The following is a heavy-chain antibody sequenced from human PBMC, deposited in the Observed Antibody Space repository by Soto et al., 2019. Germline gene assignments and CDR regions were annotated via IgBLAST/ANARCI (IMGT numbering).Heavy chain of an antibody. Sequence: SETLSLTCAVYGGSFSGYYWSWIRQPPGKGLEWIGEINHSGSTNYNPSLRGRLTMSVDSSNNLFSLGLRSVTAADTGVYYCARRLSDCPGGSCYFHAGGFDIWGHGTKVTVSS. CDR3: ARRLSDCPGGSCYFHAGGFDI. CDR1: GGSFSGYY. J-gene: IGHJ3*02. V-gene: IGHV4-34*01. D-gene: IGHD2-15*01. CDR2: INHSGST.